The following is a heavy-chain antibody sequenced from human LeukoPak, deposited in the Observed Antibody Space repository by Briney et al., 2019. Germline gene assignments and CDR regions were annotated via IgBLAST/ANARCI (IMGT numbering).Heavy chain of an antibody. D-gene: IGHD5-24*01. CDR3: AKSGYNRFDY. V-gene: IGHV3-48*03. CDR1: GFTFSSYE. Sequence: GGSLRLSCAASGFTFSSYEMNWVRQAPGKGLEWVSYISSSGSTIYYADSLKGRFTISRDNSKNTLYLQMNSLRAEDTAVYYCAKSGYNRFDYWGQGTLVTVSS. J-gene: IGHJ4*02. CDR2: ISSSGSTI.